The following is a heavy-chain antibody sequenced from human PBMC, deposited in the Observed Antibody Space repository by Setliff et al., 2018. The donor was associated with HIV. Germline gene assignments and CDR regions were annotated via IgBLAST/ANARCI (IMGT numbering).Heavy chain of an antibody. J-gene: IGHJ4*01. CDR3: ASGGRDQLLLPQTGDY. Sequence: GASVKVSCKASGGTFSSYTINWVRQAPGQGLEWMGWIIPIFGIANYAQKFQGRVTITTDESTSTAYMELSSLRSEDTAVYYCASGGRDQLLLPQTGDYWGHGTLLTVSS. D-gene: IGHD2-2*01. CDR1: GGTFSSYT. V-gene: IGHV1-69*05. CDR2: IIPIFGIA.